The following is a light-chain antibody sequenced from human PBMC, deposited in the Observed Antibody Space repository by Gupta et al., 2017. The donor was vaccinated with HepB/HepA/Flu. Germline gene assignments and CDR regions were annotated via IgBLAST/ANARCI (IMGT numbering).Light chain of an antibody. V-gene: IGLV1-47*01. Sequence: QSVLTQPLSVSGTPGQRVTISCSGRNSNIGCNYVYWYQQPPGSAPKPLIQMDDQGTLGVPDRISGSKSGTPASLAIRGLRAEDEAGYYCAAWDDRLSGRWVFGGGTKLTVL. CDR3: AAWDDRLSGRWV. CDR2: MDD. CDR1: NSNIGCNY. J-gene: IGLJ3*02.